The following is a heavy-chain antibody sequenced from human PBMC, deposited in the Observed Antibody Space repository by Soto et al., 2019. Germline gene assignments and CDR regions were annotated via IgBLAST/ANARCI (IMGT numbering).Heavy chain of an antibody. D-gene: IGHD3-10*01. CDR1: GYTFTGYY. Sequence: ASVKVSCKASGYTFTGYYMHWVRQAPGQGLEWMGWINPNSGGTNYAQKFQGWVTMTRDTSISTAYMELSRLRSDDTAVYYCARGLWFGELSFGYWGQGTLVTVSS. CDR2: INPNSGGT. J-gene: IGHJ4*02. V-gene: IGHV1-2*04. CDR3: ARGLWFGELSFGY.